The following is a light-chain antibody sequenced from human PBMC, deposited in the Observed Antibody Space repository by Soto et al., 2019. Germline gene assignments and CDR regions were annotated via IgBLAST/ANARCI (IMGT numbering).Light chain of an antibody. CDR1: SSDVGAYNY. V-gene: IGLV2-8*01. CDR3: GSYAGSNRV. Sequence: QSALTQPPSASGSPGQSVTISCTGTSSDVGAYNYVSWYQQHPGKAPKVMIYEVSKRPSVVPDRFSGSKSGNTASLTVSGLQAEDEAEYYCGSYAGSNRVFGTGTKLTVL. CDR2: EVS. J-gene: IGLJ1*01.